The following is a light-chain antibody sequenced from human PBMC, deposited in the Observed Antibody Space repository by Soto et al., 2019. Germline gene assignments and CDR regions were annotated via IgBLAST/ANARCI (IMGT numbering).Light chain of an antibody. V-gene: IGKV1-8*01. J-gene: IGKJ2*01. CDR2: AAS. CDR3: QQYYSYPHT. Sequence: AIRMTQSPSSLSASTGDRVTITCRASQGISSYLAWYQQKPGKAPKLLIYAASTLQSGVPSRFSGSGSGTDCTLTISCLQSEDFATYSCQQYYSYPHTFGQGNKLEIK. CDR1: QGISSY.